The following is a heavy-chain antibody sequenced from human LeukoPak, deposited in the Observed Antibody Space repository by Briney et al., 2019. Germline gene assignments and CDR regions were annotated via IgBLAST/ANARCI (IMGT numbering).Heavy chain of an antibody. J-gene: IGHJ4*02. D-gene: IGHD3-22*01. CDR1: GFTFSSYW. CDR3: ARDTYNDSSGYYYGEFDY. V-gene: IGHV3-7*01. CDR2: IKQDGSEK. Sequence: GRSLRLSCAASGFTFSSYWMSWVRQAPGKGLEWVANIKQDGSEKYYVDSVKGRFTISRDNAKNSLYLQMNSLRAEDTAVYYCARDTYNDSSGYYYGEFDYWGQGTLVTVSS.